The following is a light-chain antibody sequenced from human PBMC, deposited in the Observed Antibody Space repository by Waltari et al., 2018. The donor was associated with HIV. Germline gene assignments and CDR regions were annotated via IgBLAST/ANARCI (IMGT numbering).Light chain of an antibody. CDR2: SNN. Sequence: QAGLTQPPSVSKGLRQTATLTCTGNSNNVGNQGAAWLQQHQGHPPKLLSYSNNNRPSGISERFSASRSGNTASLTITGLQPEYEADYYCSAWDSSLSAVVFGGGTKLTVL. CDR1: SNNVGNQG. V-gene: IGLV10-54*04. J-gene: IGLJ2*01. CDR3: SAWDSSLSAVV.